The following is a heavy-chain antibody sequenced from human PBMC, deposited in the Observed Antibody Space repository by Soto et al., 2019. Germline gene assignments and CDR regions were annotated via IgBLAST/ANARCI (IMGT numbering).Heavy chain of an antibody. Sequence: EVQLMESGGGLVQPGGSLRLSCAASGFIFSSYWMTWLRQAPGKGLEWVANIRADGSASNYLDSVRGRFTISRDNAKNSLYLQMNSLKVEDTAVYYCARDYDSSGYPDYWGQGTLVTVSS. D-gene: IGHD3-22*01. CDR1: GFIFSSYW. V-gene: IGHV3-7*01. CDR2: IRADGSAS. CDR3: ARDYDSSGYPDY. J-gene: IGHJ4*02.